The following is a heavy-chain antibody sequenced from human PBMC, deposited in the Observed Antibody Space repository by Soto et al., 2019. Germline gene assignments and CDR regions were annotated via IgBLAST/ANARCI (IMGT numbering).Heavy chain of an antibody. CDR1: GYTFTSYD. V-gene: IGHV1-8*01. D-gene: IGHD3-3*01. J-gene: IGHJ5*02. CDR3: ARGGDFWSGYYRYNWFDP. Sequence: GASVKVSCKASGYTFTSYDINRVRQATGQGLEWMGWMNPNSGNTGYAQKFQGRVTMTRNTSISTAYMELSSLRSEDTAVYYCARGGDFWSGYYRYNWFDPWGQGTLVTVSS. CDR2: MNPNSGNT.